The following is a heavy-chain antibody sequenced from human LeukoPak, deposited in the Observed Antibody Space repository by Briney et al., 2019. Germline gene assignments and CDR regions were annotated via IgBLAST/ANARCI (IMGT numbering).Heavy chain of an antibody. CDR1: GGSISSSSYY. Sequence: SETLSLTCTVSGGSISSSSYYWGWIRQPPGKGLEWIGSIYYSGSTYYNPSLKSRVTISVDTSKNQFSLKLSSVTAADTAVYYCARPYDFRPSKDDYNYDYFDYWGQGTLVTVSS. J-gene: IGHJ4*02. CDR3: ARPYDFRPSKDDYNYDYFDY. V-gene: IGHV4-39*01. D-gene: IGHD5-24*01. CDR2: IYYSGST.